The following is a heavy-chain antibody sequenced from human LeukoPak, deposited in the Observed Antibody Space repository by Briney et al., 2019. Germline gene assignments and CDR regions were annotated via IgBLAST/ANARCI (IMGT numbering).Heavy chain of an antibody. CDR3: ARDAHGDYDLGAYW. CDR1: GYTFTSYG. V-gene: IGHV1-18*04. D-gene: IGHD4-17*01. Sequence: ASVKVSCMASGYTFTSYGISWVRQAPGQGLEWMGWISAYNGNTNYAQKLQGRVTMTTDTSTSTAYMELRSLRSDDTAVYYCARDAHGDYDLGAYWWGQGTLVTVSS. J-gene: IGHJ4*02. CDR2: ISAYNGNT.